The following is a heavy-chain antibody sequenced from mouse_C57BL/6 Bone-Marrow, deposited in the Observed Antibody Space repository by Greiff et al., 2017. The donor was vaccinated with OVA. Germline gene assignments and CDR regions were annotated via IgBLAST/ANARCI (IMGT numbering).Heavy chain of an antibody. CDR2: INPNNGGT. D-gene: IGHD2-1*01. Sequence: EVQLQQSGPELVKPGASVKISCKASGYTFTDYYMNWVKQSHGKSLEWIGDINPNNGGTSYNQKFKGKATLTVDKSSSTAYMELRSLTSEDSAVYYCASNYVCDYWGQGTTLTVSS. CDR3: ASNYVCDY. V-gene: IGHV1-26*01. J-gene: IGHJ2*01. CDR1: GYTFTDYY.